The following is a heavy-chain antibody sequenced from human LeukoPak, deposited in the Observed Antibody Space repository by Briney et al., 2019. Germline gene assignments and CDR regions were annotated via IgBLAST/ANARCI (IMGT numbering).Heavy chain of an antibody. CDR3: SSQISRGGN. CDR2: ITPDGSST. J-gene: IGHJ4*02. D-gene: IGHD3-16*01. V-gene: IGHV3-74*01. CDR1: GFSFSTYW. Sequence: GGSLRLSCAASGFSFSTYWMHWVRQVPGKGPEWVSHITPDGSSTNYADSVKGRFTISRDNAKNTLYLQMNSLRAEDTAVYYCSSQISRGGNWGQGTLITVSS.